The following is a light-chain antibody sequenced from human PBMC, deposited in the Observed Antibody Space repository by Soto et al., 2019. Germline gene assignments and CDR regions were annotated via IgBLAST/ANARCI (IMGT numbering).Light chain of an antibody. CDR1: QSISGN. J-gene: IGKJ1*01. Sequence: EIVLTQSPATLSVSPGEGATLSCRASQSISGNLAWYQQKPGQAPRLLIYGASTRATGIPTRFSGSGSGTEFTLTISSLQSEDFAVYYCHQYNNWLTRTFGQGTKVDIK. CDR2: GAS. V-gene: IGKV3-15*01. CDR3: HQYNNWLTRT.